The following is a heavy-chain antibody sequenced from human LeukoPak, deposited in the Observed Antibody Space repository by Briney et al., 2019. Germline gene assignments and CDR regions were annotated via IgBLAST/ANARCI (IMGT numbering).Heavy chain of an antibody. CDR3: ARDLRAYSGYESVDY. V-gene: IGHV3-33*01. Sequence: GGSLRLSCAASGFTFSSYGMHWVRQAPGKGLEWVAVIWYDGRNKNYAASVKGRFTISRDNSKNTLYLQMNSLRAEDTAVYYCARDLRAYSGYESVDYWGQGTLVTVSS. D-gene: IGHD5-12*01. J-gene: IGHJ4*02. CDR2: IWYDGRNK. CDR1: GFTFSSYG.